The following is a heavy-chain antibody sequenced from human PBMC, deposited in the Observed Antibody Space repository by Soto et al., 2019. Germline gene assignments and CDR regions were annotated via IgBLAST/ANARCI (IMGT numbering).Heavy chain of an antibody. CDR1: GGSISSGGYS. V-gene: IGHV4-30-2*01. CDR2: IYHSGST. D-gene: IGHD1-26*01. J-gene: IGHJ4*02. CDR3: ARLGQDYFDY. Sequence: PSETLSLTCAVSGGSISSGGYSWSWIRQPPGKGLEWIGYIYHSGSTYYNPSLKSRVTISVDTSKNQFSLKLSSVTAADTAVYYCARLGQDYFDYWGQGTLVTVSS.